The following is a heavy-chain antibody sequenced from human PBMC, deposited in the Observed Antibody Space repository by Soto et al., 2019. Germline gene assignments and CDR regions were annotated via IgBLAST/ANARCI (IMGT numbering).Heavy chain of an antibody. D-gene: IGHD3-10*01. Sequence: GASVKVSCKASGGTFSSYAISWVRQAPGQGLEWMGGIIPIFGTANYAQKFQGRVTITADESTSTAYMELSSLRSEDTAVYYCARNMEETGSSYYYYGMDVWGQGTTVTVSS. CDR3: ARNMEETGSSYYYYGMDV. CDR1: GGTFSSYA. J-gene: IGHJ6*02. CDR2: IIPIFGTA. V-gene: IGHV1-69*13.